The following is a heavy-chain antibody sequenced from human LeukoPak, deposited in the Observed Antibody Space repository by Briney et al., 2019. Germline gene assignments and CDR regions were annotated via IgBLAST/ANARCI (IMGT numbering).Heavy chain of an antibody. CDR2: INPNSGDT. CDR3: ARDQGIAAAGTDY. Sequence: ASVKVSCKASGYTFTGYYMHWVRQAPGQGLEWMGWINPNSGDTNYAQKFQGRVTMTRDTSISTAYMELSRLRSDDTAVYYCARDQGIAAAGTDYWGQGTLVTVSS. J-gene: IGHJ4*02. D-gene: IGHD6-13*01. CDR1: GYTFTGYY. V-gene: IGHV1-2*02.